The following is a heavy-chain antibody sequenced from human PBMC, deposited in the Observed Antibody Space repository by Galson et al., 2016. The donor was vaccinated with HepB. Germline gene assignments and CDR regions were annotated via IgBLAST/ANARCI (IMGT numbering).Heavy chain of an antibody. CDR1: GYTFINYY. J-gene: IGHJ4*02. D-gene: IGHD6-19*01. CDR2: IYFNSATM. Sequence: SVKVSCKASGYTFINYYMHWVRQAPGQGLEWMGIIYFNSATMNYAQKFQDRVTMTRDTSTNTVYVELSSLRSEDSAVYYCARDSSGWAVDYWGQGTLVTVSS. CDR3: ARDSSGWAVDY. V-gene: IGHV1-46*01.